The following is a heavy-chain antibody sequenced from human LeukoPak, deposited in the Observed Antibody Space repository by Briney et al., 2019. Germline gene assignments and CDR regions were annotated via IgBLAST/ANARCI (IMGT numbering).Heavy chain of an antibody. Sequence: RASVKVSCKASGYTFTRYGISWVRQAPGQGLAWMGWISAYNGNTNYAQKLQGRVTMTTDTSTSTAYMELRSLRSDDTAVYYCARGPGYYDILTGYYSTLDYWGQGTLVTVSS. J-gene: IGHJ4*02. CDR1: GYTFTRYG. CDR3: ARGPGYYDILTGYYSTLDY. CDR2: ISAYNGNT. D-gene: IGHD3-9*01. V-gene: IGHV1-18*01.